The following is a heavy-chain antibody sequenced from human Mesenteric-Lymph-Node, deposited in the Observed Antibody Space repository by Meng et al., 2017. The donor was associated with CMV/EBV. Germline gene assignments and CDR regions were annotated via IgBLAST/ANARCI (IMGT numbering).Heavy chain of an antibody. CDR2: IYSDGFGT. CDR1: GFTFSSYA. CDR3: ARALTGYYYYGMDV. D-gene: IGHD7-27*01. V-gene: IGHV3-23*03. J-gene: IGHJ6*02. Sequence: ETLSLTCAASGFTFSSYAMSWVRQAPGKGLEWVSFIYSDGFGTYYADSVKGRFTISRDNSKNTLYLQMNSLRAEDTAVYYCARALTGYYYYGMDVWGQGTTVTVSS.